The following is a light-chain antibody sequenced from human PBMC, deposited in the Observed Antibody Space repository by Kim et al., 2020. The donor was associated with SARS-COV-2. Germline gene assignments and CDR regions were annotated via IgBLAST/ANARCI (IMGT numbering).Light chain of an antibody. CDR3: QSYDSSLSGSEV. CDR2: GNS. J-gene: IGLJ3*02. V-gene: IGLV1-40*01. CDR1: SSNIRAGYD. Sequence: VTISGTGSSSNIRAGYDGHCYQQNPGTAPKLLIYGNSNRPSGVPDRFSGSKSGTSAYLAITGLQAEDEADYYCQSYDSSLSGSEVFGGGTQRTVL.